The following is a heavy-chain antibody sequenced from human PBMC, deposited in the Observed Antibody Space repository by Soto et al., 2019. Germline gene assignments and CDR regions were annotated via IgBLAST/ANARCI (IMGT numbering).Heavy chain of an antibody. V-gene: IGHV3-66*01. Sequence: GGSLRLSCAVSEFTVIRNYISWVRQAPGKGLEWVSSIYRDSSTHYADSVKGRFIISRDNSKNTLYLQMNSLRAEDTAVYYCTRDPTDVGSDPDYWGQGTLVTVSS. D-gene: IGHD2-15*01. CDR1: EFTVIRNY. CDR3: TRDPTDVGSDPDY. CDR2: IYRDSST. J-gene: IGHJ4*02.